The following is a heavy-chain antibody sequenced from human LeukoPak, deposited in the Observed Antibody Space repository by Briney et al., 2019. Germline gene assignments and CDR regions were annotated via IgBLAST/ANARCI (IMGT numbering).Heavy chain of an antibody. J-gene: IGHJ3*02. V-gene: IGHV3-21*04. CDR2: ISSSSSYI. CDR1: GFTFSSYS. D-gene: IGHD3-22*01. CDR3: AREKYYYDSSGSKVYAFDI. Sequence: PGGSLRLSCAASGFTFSSYSMNWVRQAPGKGLEWVSSISSSSSYIYYADSVKGRFTISRDNAKNSLYLQMNSLRAEDTAVYYCAREKYYYDSSGSKVYAFDIWGQGTMVTVSS.